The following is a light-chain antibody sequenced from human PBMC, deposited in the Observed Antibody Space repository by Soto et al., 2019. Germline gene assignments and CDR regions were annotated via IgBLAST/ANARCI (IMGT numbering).Light chain of an antibody. V-gene: IGLV2-23*02. CDR2: EVS. CDR3: CSDAGSSNWV. J-gene: IGLJ3*02. CDR1: SCDVGSYNI. Sequence: QSVLTQPASVSGSLGQSITISCTGTSCDVGSYNIVSWYQQHPGKVPKLIIYEVSSRPSGVSNRFSGSKSGNTAALTISGLQAEDEADYYCCSDAGSSNWVFGGGTTLTVL.